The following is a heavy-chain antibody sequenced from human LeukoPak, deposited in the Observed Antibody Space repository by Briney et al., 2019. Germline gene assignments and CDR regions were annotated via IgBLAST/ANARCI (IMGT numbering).Heavy chain of an antibody. Sequence: ASVKVSCKVSGYTLTESSMHWVRQAPGKGLEWMGGFDPEDGETIYAQKFQGRVTMTEDTSTDTAYMELSSLRSEDTAVYYCATRTGSRDDAFDIWGQGTMVTVSS. V-gene: IGHV1-24*01. CDR2: FDPEDGET. D-gene: IGHD2-2*01. CDR1: GYTLTESS. J-gene: IGHJ3*02. CDR3: ATRTGSRDDAFDI.